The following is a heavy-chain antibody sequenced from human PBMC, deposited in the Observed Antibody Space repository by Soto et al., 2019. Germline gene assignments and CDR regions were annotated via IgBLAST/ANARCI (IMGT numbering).Heavy chain of an antibody. CDR3: ASRHPRCGGDCYDAFDI. Sequence: GESLKISCKGSGYSFTSYWIGWVRQMPGKGLEWMGIIYPGDSETRYSPSFQGQVTISADKSISTAYLQWSSLKASATAMYYCASRHPRCGGDCYDAFDIWGQGTMVTVSS. CDR1: GYSFTSYW. J-gene: IGHJ3*02. CDR2: IYPGDSET. D-gene: IGHD2-21*02. V-gene: IGHV5-51*01.